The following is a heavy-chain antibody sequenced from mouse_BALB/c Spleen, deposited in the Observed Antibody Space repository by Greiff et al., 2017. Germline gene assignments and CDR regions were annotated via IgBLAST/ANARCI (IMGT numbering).Heavy chain of an antibody. Sequence: QVQLQQPGAELVKPGASVKLSCKASGYTFTSYWMHWVKQRPGQGLEWIGEINPSNGRTNYNEKFKSKATLTVDKSSSTAYMQLSSLTSEDSAVYYCARGMITTTNYAMDYWGQGTSVTVSS. CDR2: INPSNGRT. J-gene: IGHJ4*01. CDR1: GYTFTSYW. V-gene: IGHV1S81*02. CDR3: ARGMITTTNYAMDY. D-gene: IGHD2-4*01.